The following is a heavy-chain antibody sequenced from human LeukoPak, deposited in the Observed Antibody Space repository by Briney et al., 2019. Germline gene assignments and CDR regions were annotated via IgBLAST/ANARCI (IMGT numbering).Heavy chain of an antibody. Sequence: PSETLSLTCSVSGGSISSDDCYWSWIRQPPGKGLEWIGYIYYSGSTYYNPSLKSRVGISLDMSKNQFSLKLSSVTAADTAVYYCAREHYYDSGGYSFPERIDYWGQGALVTVSS. D-gene: IGHD3-22*01. J-gene: IGHJ4*02. CDR2: IYYSGST. V-gene: IGHV4-30-4*08. CDR3: AREHYYDSGGYSFPERIDY. CDR1: GGSISSDDCY.